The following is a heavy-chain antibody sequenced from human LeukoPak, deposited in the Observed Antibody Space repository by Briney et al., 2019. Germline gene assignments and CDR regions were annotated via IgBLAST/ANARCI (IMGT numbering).Heavy chain of an antibody. CDR2: ISYDGSNK. CDR3: AKDEAKRSFYFDY. J-gene: IGHJ4*02. Sequence: TGGSLRLSCAASGFTFSSYGMHWVRQAPGKGLGWVAVISYDGSNKYYADSVKGRFTISRDNSKNTLYLQMNSLRAEDTAVYYCAKDEAKRSFYFDYWGQGTLVTVSS. D-gene: IGHD1-26*01. CDR1: GFTFSSYG. V-gene: IGHV3-30*18.